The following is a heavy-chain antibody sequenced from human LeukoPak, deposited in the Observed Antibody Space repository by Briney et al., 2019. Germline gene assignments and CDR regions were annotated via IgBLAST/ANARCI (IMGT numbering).Heavy chain of an antibody. J-gene: IGHJ4*02. CDR3: AKAFSSTWNAYFDY. CDR1: GFTFSSHG. CDR2: ISGSGGST. D-gene: IGHD1-1*01. V-gene: IGHV3-23*01. Sequence: PGGSLRLSCAASGFTFSSHGMSWVRQAPGKGLEWASTISGSGGSTNHADSVKGRFTISRDNFKNTLYLQMNSLRAEDTAVYYCAKAFSSTWNAYFDYWGQGTLVTVPS.